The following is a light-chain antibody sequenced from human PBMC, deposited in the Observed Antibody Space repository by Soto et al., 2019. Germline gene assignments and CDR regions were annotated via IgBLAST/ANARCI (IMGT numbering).Light chain of an antibody. CDR2: SNN. V-gene: IGLV1-44*01. CDR1: SSNIGSNT. CDR3: AAWDDSLNGVL. J-gene: IGLJ2*01. Sequence: QSVLTQPPSASGTPGQRVTISCSGRSSNIGSNTVNWYQHLPGTAPKLLIFSNNQRPSEIPDRFSGSKSGTSVSLAISGLQSEDEADYYCAAWDDSLNGVLFGGGTKVTVL.